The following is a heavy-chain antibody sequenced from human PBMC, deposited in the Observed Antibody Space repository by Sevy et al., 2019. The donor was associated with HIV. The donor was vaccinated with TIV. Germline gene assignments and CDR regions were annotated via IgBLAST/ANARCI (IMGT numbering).Heavy chain of an antibody. Sequence: GGSLRLSCAASGFTFSDHYMDWVRQAPGKGLEWVGRTRNKANSYTTEYAASVKGRFTISRDDSKDSLYLQMNSLQTEDTAVYYCITGATGGGSFDYWGQGTLFTVSS. V-gene: IGHV3-72*01. D-gene: IGHD1-26*01. CDR1: GFTFSDHY. J-gene: IGHJ4*02. CDR3: ITGATGGGSFDY. CDR2: TRNKANSYTT.